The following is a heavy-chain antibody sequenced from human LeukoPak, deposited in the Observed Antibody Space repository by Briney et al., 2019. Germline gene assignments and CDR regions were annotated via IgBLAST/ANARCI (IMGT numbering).Heavy chain of an antibody. CDR1: DYSISSGYY. V-gene: IGHV4-38-2*02. D-gene: IGHD1-1*01. CDR3: ARREDNWNDGDWFDP. CDR2: IYHSGST. J-gene: IGHJ5*02. Sequence: SETLSLTCTVSDYSISSGYYWGWIRQPPGKGLEWIGSIYHSGSTYYNPSLRSRVTISVDTSKNQFSLKLSSVTAADTAVYYCARREDNWNDGDWFDPWGQGTLVTVSS.